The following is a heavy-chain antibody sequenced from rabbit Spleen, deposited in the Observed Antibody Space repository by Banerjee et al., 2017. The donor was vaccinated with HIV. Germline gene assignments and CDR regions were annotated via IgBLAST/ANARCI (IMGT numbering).Heavy chain of an antibody. V-gene: IGHV1S69*01. CDR2: IGPTGAT. CDR3: ARDLIAVIGWNFNL. D-gene: IGHD1-1*01. J-gene: IGHJ4*01. Sequence: ESGGGLVKPEGSLTLTCTVSGIDLSTNAMIWVRQAPGKGLEWIGIIGPTGATYYATWAKGRVSISKTSTAVDLKITSPTTEDSATYFCARDLIAVIGWNFNLWGPGTLVTVS. CDR1: GIDLSTNA.